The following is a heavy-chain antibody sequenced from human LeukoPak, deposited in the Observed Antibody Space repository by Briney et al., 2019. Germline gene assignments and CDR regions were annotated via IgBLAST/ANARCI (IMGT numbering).Heavy chain of an antibody. V-gene: IGHV3-23*01. D-gene: IGHD6-19*01. CDR3: AGRIAMAGTLQY. J-gene: IGHJ4*02. Sequence: GRSLRLSCVASGFTFSNYAMSWVRQAPGKGLEWVSVFRGSGGSTDYADSVKGRLTISTNTSKNTLYLEMNSLRVEDTAVYYCAGRIAMAGTLQYWGQGTLVTVSS. CDR2: FRGSGGST. CDR1: GFTFSNYA.